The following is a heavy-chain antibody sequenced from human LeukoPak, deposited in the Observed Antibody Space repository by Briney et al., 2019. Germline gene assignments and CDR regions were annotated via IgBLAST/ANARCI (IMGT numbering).Heavy chain of an antibody. CDR1: GGSISSRNYY. CDR2: IYSSGST. J-gene: IGHJ4*02. Sequence: SETLSLTCTVSGGSISSRNYYWGWIRQTPGKGLEWIGSIYSSGSTYYNPSLKSRVTISIDTSKNQFSLKLSSVTAADTAVYYCARNIWADCWGQGTLVTVSS. V-gene: IGHV4-39*07. D-gene: IGHD2/OR15-2a*01. CDR3: ARNIWADC.